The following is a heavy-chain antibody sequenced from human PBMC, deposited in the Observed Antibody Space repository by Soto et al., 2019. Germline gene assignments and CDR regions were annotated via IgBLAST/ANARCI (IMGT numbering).Heavy chain of an antibody. D-gene: IGHD3-22*01. CDR1: GGSISSSNW. J-gene: IGHJ5*02. CDR3: ARKKDYYDSSGYQP. CDR2: IYHSGST. Sequence: VQLLESGGGLVQPGGSLRLSCAVSGGSISSSNWWSWVRQPPGKGLEWIGEIYHSGSTNYNPSLKSRVTISVDKSKNQFSLKLSSVTAADTAVYYCARKKDYYDSSGYQPWGQGTLVTVSS. V-gene: IGHV4-4*02.